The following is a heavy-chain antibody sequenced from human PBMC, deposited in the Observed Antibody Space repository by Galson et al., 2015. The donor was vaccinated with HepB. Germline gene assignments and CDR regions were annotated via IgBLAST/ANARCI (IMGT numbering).Heavy chain of an antibody. D-gene: IGHD2-2*01. CDR3: ARGRVVPDGMPAVFDS. CDR1: GFSFSTYA. J-gene: IGHJ4*02. Sequence: SLRLSCAASGFSFSTYAMHWVRQTPGKGLEWVAIISSDGTNKYYADSVKGRFTISRDNSKNTLYLQLKSLRVEDTAIYYCARGRVVPDGMPAVFDSWGRGPLVTVSS. CDR2: ISSDGTNK. V-gene: IGHV3-30*04.